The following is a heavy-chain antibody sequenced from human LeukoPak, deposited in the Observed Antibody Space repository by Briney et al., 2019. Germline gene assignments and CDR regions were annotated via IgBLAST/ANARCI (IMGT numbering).Heavy chain of an antibody. CDR2: ISSSGSTI. J-gene: IGHJ4*02. CDR1: GFTFSSYG. D-gene: IGHD3-16*01. V-gene: IGHV3-48*04. CDR3: ARMLRGIQSGSDY. Sequence: GGSLRLSCAASGFTFSSYGMHWVRQAPGKGLEWVSYISSSGSTIYYADSVKGRFTISRDNAKNSLYLQMNSLRAEDTAVYYCARMLRGIQSGSDYWGQGTLVTVSS.